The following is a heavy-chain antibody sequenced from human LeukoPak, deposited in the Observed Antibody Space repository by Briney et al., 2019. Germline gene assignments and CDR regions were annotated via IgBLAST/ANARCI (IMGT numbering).Heavy chain of an antibody. CDR1: GFTFSTYW. CDR2: IKQDGSEK. J-gene: IGHJ4*02. CDR3: ARETEMANLDY. Sequence: GGSLRLSCAASGFTFSTYWMSWVRQAPGKGLEWVANIKQDGSEKYYVDSVKGRFTISRDNAKKSLYLQMNSLRAEDTAVYYCARETEMANLDYWGQGTLVTVSS. D-gene: IGHD5-24*01. V-gene: IGHV3-7*04.